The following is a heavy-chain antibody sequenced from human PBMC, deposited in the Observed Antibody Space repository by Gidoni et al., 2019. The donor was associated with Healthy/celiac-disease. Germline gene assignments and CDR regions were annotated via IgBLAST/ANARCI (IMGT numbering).Heavy chain of an antibody. D-gene: IGHD3-10*01. CDR2: ISYDGSNK. CDR3: ARDMVRGVIDY. V-gene: IGHV3-30-3*01. Sequence: VQPVESGGGLVQPGRSLLPSCAASAFTFSSYAMHWVRQAPGQGLEWVAVISYDGSNKYYADSVKGRFTISRDNSKNTLYLQMNSLRAEDTDVYYCARDMVRGVIDYWGQGTLVTVSS. J-gene: IGHJ4*02. CDR1: AFTFSSYA.